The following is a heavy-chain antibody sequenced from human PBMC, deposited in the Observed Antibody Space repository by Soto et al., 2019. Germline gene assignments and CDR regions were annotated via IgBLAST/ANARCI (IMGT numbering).Heavy chain of an antibody. CDR2: ISSSSYI. V-gene: IGHV3-21*01. CDR3: ARDGSGRPGYYGMDV. Sequence: LRLSCAASGFTFSGYSMNWVRQAPGKGLEWVSSISSSSYIYYADSVKGRFTISRDNAKNSLYLQMNSLRAEDTAVYYCARDGSGRPGYYGMDVWGQGTTVTVSS. CDR1: GFTFSGYS. J-gene: IGHJ6*02. D-gene: IGHD3-10*01.